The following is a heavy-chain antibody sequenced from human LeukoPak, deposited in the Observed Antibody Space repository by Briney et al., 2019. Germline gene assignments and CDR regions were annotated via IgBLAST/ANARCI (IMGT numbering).Heavy chain of an antibody. J-gene: IGHJ6*02. D-gene: IGHD6-6*01. CDR1: GGSFSGYY. CDR2: INHSGST. CDR3: ARGIAARPVRPGMDV. Sequence: RSSETLSLTCAVYGGSFSGYYWSWIRQPPGKGLEWIGEINHSGSTNYNPSLKSRVTISVDTSKNQFSLKLSSVTAADTAVYYCARGIAARPVRPGMDVWGQGPTVTVSS. V-gene: IGHV4-34*01.